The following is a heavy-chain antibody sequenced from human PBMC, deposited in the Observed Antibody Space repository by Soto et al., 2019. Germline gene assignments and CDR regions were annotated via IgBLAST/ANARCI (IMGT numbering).Heavy chain of an antibody. CDR1: GFTFSGSA. Sequence: GGSLRLSCAASGFTFSGSAMHWVRQASGKGLEWAGRIRSKANSYATAYAASVKGRFTISRDDSKNTAYLQMNSLKTEDTAVYYCTRPYDSSGYYPNDAFDIWGQGTMVTVSS. CDR3: TRPYDSSGYYPNDAFDI. J-gene: IGHJ3*02. V-gene: IGHV3-73*01. D-gene: IGHD3-22*01. CDR2: IRSKANSYAT.